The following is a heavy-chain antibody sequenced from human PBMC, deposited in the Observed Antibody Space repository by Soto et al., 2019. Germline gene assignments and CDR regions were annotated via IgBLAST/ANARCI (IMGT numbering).Heavy chain of an antibody. CDR3: ARDRNPINQAVEYCSSTSCYWDYYYAMDV. D-gene: IGHD2-2*01. CDR2: IIPMFGTA. V-gene: IGHV1-69*01. CDR1: GATFSAYD. J-gene: IGHJ6*02. Sequence: QVQLVQSGAEVKKPGSSVKVSCEASGATFSAYDISWVRQAPGQGLEWMGGIIPMFGTANYAQKFRDRVTITADESVRTAYMELTSLRSEDTAVYYCARDRNPINQAVEYCSSTSCYWDYYYAMDVWGQGTTVTVSS.